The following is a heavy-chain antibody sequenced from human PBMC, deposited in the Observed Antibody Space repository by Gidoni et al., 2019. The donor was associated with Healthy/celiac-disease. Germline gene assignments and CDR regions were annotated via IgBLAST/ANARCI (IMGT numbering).Heavy chain of an antibody. D-gene: IGHD3-10*01. Sequence: EVQLVESGGGLVQPGGSLRHSCAASGFTCSSYWMSWVRQAPGKGLEWVANIKQDESEKYYVDSVKGRFTISRDNAKNLFYLQMNSLRAEDTAVYYCAREGLWFGEFLRGDYWGQGTLVTVSS. V-gene: IGHV3-7*01. CDR3: AREGLWFGEFLRGDY. CDR1: GFTCSSYW. CDR2: IKQDESEK. J-gene: IGHJ4*02.